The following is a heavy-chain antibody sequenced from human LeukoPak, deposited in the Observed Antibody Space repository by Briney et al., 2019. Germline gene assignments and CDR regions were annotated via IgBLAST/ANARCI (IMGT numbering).Heavy chain of an antibody. Sequence: GASVKVSCKASGYTFTSYGISWVRQAPGQGLEWMGWISAYNGNTSYAQKLQGRVAMNTDTSTSTAYMELRSLRSDDTAVYYCARADCSGGSCYSAYYYYMDVWGKGTTVTVSS. J-gene: IGHJ6*03. V-gene: IGHV1-18*01. CDR1: GYTFTSYG. CDR2: ISAYNGNT. CDR3: ARADCSGGSCYSAYYYYMDV. D-gene: IGHD2-15*01.